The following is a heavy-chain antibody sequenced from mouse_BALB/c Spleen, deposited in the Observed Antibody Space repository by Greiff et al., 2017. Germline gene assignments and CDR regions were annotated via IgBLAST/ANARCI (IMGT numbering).Heavy chain of an antibody. Sequence: VQLQQSGAELVRPGTSVKVSCKASGYAFTNYLIEWVKQRPGQGLEWIGVINPGSGGTNYNEKFKGKATLTADKSSSTAYMQLSSLTSDDSAVYFCARSGWGRVYFDYWGQGTTLTVSS. CDR2: INPGSGGT. V-gene: IGHV1-54*01. D-gene: IGHD1-1*02. CDR1: GYAFTNYL. CDR3: ARSGWGRVYFDY. J-gene: IGHJ2*01.